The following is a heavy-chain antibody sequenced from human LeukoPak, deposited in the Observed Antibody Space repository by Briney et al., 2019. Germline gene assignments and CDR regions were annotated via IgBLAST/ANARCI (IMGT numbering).Heavy chain of an antibody. CDR2: IRSDTGT. D-gene: IGHD3-10*01. V-gene: IGHV3-66*04. CDR3: ASHYYGSGKFEN. CDR1: GLSVSHNY. Sequence: GGSLRLSCAASGLSVSHNYMTWVRQAPGKGLQLVSMIRSDTGTDYADSVKGRFTISRDSSNNTLFLQMNSLRAEDTAVYYCASHYYGSGKFENWGQGTLVTVSS. J-gene: IGHJ4*02.